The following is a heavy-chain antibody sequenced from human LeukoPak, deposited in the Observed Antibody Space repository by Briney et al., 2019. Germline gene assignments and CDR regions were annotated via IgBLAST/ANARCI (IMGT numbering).Heavy chain of an antibody. CDR3: ATYGSGSYSYFDY. CDR2: FDPEDGET. Sequence: GASVKVSCKVSGYTLTELSTHWVRQAPGKGLEWMGGFDPEDGETIYAQKFQGRVTMTEDTSTDTAYMELSSLRSEDTAVYYCATYGSGSYSYFDYWGQGTLVTVSS. CDR1: GYTLTELS. J-gene: IGHJ4*02. V-gene: IGHV1-24*01. D-gene: IGHD3-10*01.